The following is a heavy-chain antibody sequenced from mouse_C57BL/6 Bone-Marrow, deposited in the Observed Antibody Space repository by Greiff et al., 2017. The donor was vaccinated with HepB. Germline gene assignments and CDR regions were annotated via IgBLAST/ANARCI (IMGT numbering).Heavy chain of an antibody. V-gene: IGHV1-52*01. CDR3: ARQGLIYDGYHYAMDY. CDR2: IDPSDSET. Sequence: QVQLQQPGAELVRPGSSVKLSCKASGYTFTSYWMHWVKQRPIQGLEWIGNIDPSDSETHYNQKFKDKATLTVDKSSSTAYMQLSSLTSEDSAVYYCARQGLIYDGYHYAMDYWGQGTSVTVSS. J-gene: IGHJ4*01. D-gene: IGHD2-3*01. CDR1: GYTFTSYW.